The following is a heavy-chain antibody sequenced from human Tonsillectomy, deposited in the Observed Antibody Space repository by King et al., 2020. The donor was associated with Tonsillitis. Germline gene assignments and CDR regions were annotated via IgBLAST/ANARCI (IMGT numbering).Heavy chain of an antibody. J-gene: IGHJ6*02. CDR1: GFTFSSYA. CDR3: AKDRDFWSPHGMDV. D-gene: IGHD3-3*01. V-gene: IGHV3-23*04. CDR2: ISGSGGST. Sequence: VQLVESGGGLIQPGGSLRLSCAASGFTFSSYAMNWVRQAPGKGLEWVSGISGSGGSTYYADSVKGRFAISRDNSKNTLYLQMNSLRDEDTAVYYCAKDRDFWSPHGMDVWGQGTTVTVSS.